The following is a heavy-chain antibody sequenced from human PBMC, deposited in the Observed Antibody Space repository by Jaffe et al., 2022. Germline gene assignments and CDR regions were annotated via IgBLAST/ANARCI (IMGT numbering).Heavy chain of an antibody. J-gene: IGHJ6*03. CDR1: GGSISSYY. CDR3: ARDVTTVTKTHRDYYYMDV. V-gene: IGHV4-59*01. D-gene: IGHD4-17*01. Sequence: QVQLQESGPGLVKPSETLSLTCTVSGGSISSYYWSWIRQPPGKGLEWIGYIYYSGSTNYNPSLKSRVTISVDTSKNQFSLKLSSVTAADTAVYYCARDVTTVTKTHRDYYYMDVWGKGTTVTVSS. CDR2: IYYSGST.